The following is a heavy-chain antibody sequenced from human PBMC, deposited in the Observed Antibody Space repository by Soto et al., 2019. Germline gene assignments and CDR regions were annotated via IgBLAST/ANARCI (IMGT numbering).Heavy chain of an antibody. Sequence: EVQLVQSGGGLVKPGGSLRLSCAASGVTFSSYWMHWVRQAPGKGLVWVTRISSDVSSTTYADSVKGRFTISRDNATNTLYLQMNSLRAADTAVYYCTSGGRGGFDYWGQGTLVSASS. CDR1: GVTFSSYW. V-gene: IGHV3-74*01. J-gene: IGHJ4*02. CDR3: TSGGRGGFDY. CDR2: ISSDVSST. D-gene: IGHD3-10*01.